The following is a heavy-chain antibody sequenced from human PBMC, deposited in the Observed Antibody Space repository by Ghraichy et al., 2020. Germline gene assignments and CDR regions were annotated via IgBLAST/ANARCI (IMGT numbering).Heavy chain of an antibody. CDR2: ISSSSSYI. Sequence: ETLSLTCAASGFTFSSYSMNWVRQAPGKGLEWVSSISSSSSYIYYADSVKGRFTISRDNAKNSLYLQMNSLRAEDTAVYYCARDSSDAFDIWGQGTMVTVSS. CDR1: GFTFSSYS. CDR3: ARDSSDAFDI. J-gene: IGHJ3*02. V-gene: IGHV3-21*01.